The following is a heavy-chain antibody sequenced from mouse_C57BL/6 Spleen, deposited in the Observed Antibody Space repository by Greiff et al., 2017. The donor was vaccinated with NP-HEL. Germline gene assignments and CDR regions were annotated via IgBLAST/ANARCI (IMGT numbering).Heavy chain of an antibody. J-gene: IGHJ4*01. Sequence: EVQLVESGGGLVKPGWSLKLSCAASGFTFSDYGMHWVRQAPEQGLEWVAYISSGSSTIYYADTVKGRFTISRDNAKNTPFLQMTSLRSEDTAMYYCAILWPMDYWGQGTSVTVSS. CDR2: ISSGSSTI. V-gene: IGHV5-17*01. CDR1: GFTFSDYG. CDR3: AILWPMDY.